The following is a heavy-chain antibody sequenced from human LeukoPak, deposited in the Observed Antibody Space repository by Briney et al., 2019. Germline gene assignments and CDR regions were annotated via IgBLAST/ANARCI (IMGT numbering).Heavy chain of an antibody. Sequence: PGGSLRLSCAASGFTFSSYSMNWVRQAPGKGLEWVSSISSSSSYIYYADSVKGRFTISRDNAKNSLYLQMNSLRAEDTAVYYCARDAGNWNDMRFDPWGQGALVTVSS. CDR1: GFTFSSYS. V-gene: IGHV3-21*01. CDR2: ISSSSSYI. J-gene: IGHJ5*02. CDR3: ARDAGNWNDMRFDP. D-gene: IGHD1-20*01.